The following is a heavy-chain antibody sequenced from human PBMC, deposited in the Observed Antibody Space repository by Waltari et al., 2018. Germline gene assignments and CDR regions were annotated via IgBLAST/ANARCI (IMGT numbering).Heavy chain of an antibody. CDR3: AREGSHLTTVNDY. J-gene: IGHJ4*02. CDR2: INPRNGET. V-gene: IGHV1-2*02. D-gene: IGHD4-4*01. Sequence: LVQSGAEVKKPGASVRVSCKTSVYTFSAYYIPWVRQAPGQGLEWMGWINPRNGETKYTQKFHGRVTITRDTSINTAYMELSSLIFDDTAVYYCAREGSHLTTVNDYWGQGTLVIVSS. CDR1: VYTFSAYY.